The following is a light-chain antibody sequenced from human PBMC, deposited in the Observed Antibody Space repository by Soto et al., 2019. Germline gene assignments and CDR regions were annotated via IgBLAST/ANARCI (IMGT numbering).Light chain of an antibody. Sequence: ILLTQSPGTLSLSPGKRATLSCRSSQSVSSSFLAWYQQKPGQAPRLLIYGASSRATGIPDRFSGSGSGTDFTLTISRLEPEDFAVYYCQQYGSSPQTFGQGTKVDIK. CDR1: QSVSSSF. J-gene: IGKJ1*01. CDR3: QQYGSSPQT. V-gene: IGKV3-20*01. CDR2: GAS.